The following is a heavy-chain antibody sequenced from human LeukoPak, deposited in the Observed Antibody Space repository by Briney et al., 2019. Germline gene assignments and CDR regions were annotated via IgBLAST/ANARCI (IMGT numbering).Heavy chain of an antibody. CDR3: AREDYDFWSGYSTGPSVANWFDP. D-gene: IGHD3-3*01. Sequence: GGSLRLSRAASGFTFSSYSMNWVRQAPGKGVEWVAYISSSIRTIYYADSLKGRFTISRDNAKNSLYLQRNSLRAEDTAVYYCAREDYDFWSGYSTGPSVANWFDPWGQGTLVTVYS. CDR1: GFTFSSYS. J-gene: IGHJ5*02. CDR2: ISSSIRTI. V-gene: IGHV3-48*01.